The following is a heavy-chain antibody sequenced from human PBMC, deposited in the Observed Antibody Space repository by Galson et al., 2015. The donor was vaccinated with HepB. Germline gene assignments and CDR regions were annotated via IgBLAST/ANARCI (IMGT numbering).Heavy chain of an antibody. V-gene: IGHV1-2*02. CDR2: MYPNSGDT. CDR3: AGATWSSYDYFDY. CDR1: GYTFTGYH. Sequence: SVKVSCKASGYTFTGYHIHWVRQAPGQGLEWMGWMYPNSGDTYYAQNFQGRVTMTRDTSIATAYMELNRLRPDDTAVYYCAGATWSSYDYFDYWGQGTPVTVSS. D-gene: IGHD3-3*01. J-gene: IGHJ4*02.